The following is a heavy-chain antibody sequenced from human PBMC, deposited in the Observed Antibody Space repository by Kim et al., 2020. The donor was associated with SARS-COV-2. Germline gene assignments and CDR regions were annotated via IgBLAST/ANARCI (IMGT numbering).Heavy chain of an antibody. V-gene: IGHV3-30*03. CDR3: ARNLVGDTDLGP. J-gene: IGHJ5*02. CDR2: ISYEGSTQ. Sequence: GGSLRLSCVASGFTFSSHVMHWVRQASGKGLEWVALISYEGSTQRYADSGKGRFTVSRDNSKNILFLQMNSLRPEDTAVYYCARNLVGDTDLGPWGQGTPVTVSS. CDR1: GFTFSSHV. D-gene: IGHD1-26*01.